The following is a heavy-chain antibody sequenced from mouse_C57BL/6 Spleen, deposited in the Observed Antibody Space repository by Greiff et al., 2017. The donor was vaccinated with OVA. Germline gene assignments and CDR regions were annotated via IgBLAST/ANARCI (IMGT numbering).Heavy chain of an antibody. CDR3: ARDDGLSWFAY. J-gene: IGHJ3*01. D-gene: IGHD2-3*01. Sequence: VQLQQSGAELARPGASVKLSCKASGYTFTSYGISWVKQRTGQGLEWIGQIYPRSGNTYYNEKFKGKATLTADKSSSTAYMERRSLTSEDSAVYFCARDDGLSWFAYWGQGTLVTVSA. V-gene: IGHV1-81*01. CDR2: IYPRSGNT. CDR1: GYTFTSYG.